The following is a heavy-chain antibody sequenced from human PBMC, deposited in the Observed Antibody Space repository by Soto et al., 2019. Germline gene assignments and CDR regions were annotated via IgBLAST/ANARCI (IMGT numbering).Heavy chain of an antibody. CDR1: GGPIRTPA. Sequence: PVKVSCKASGGPIRTPALRWVRQAPGQSLEWVGGIMPVFRRPKYAQNFQGRVTITADESTSTAYMELSSLRSDDTAVYYCARDKDRPQLGGNYYYILDVWGQGTAVTVS. V-gene: IGHV1-69*13. D-gene: IGHD3-3*02. J-gene: IGHJ6*02. CDR2: IMPVFRRP. CDR3: ARDKDRPQLGGNYYYILDV.